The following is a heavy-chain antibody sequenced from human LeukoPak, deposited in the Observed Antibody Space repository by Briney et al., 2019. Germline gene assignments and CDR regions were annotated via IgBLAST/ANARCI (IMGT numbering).Heavy chain of an antibody. D-gene: IGHD2-15*01. V-gene: IGHV3-48*03. CDR2: ISSSGSTI. CDR3: ARDSDPYCSGGSCSYNWFDP. CDR1: GFTFSSYE. J-gene: IGHJ5*02. Sequence: GGSLRLSCAASGFTFSSYEMNWVRQAPGKGLEWVSYISSSGSTIYYADSVQGRFTISRDNAKNSLYLQMNSLRAEDTAVYYCARDSDPYCSGGSCSYNWFDPWGQGTLVTVSS.